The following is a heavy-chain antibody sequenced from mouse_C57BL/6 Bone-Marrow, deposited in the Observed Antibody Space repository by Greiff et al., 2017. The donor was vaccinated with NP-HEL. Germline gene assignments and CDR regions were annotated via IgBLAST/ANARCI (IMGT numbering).Heavy chain of an antibody. D-gene: IGHD1-1*01. Sequence: VQRVESGAELVRPGTSVKVSCKASGYAFTNYLIEWVKQRPGQGLEWIGVINPGSGGTNYNEKFKGKATLTADKSSSTAYMQLSSLTSEDSAVYFCARKRDYYGSRYFDYWGQGTTLTVSS. V-gene: IGHV1-54*01. CDR3: ARKRDYYGSRYFDY. J-gene: IGHJ2*01. CDR1: GYAFTNYL. CDR2: INPGSGGT.